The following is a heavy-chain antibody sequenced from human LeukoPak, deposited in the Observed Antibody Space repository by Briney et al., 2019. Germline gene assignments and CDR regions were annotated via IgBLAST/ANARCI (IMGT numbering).Heavy chain of an antibody. J-gene: IGHJ4*02. CDR3: AKESPHFDY. CDR1: GFTFSRFW. V-gene: IGHV3-74*01. CDR2: INTDASNT. Sequence: GGSLRLSCAASGFTFSRFWMHWVRQAPGKGLVWVSRINTDASNTIYADSVKGRFTISRDNAKNTLYLQMNSLRAEDTAVYYCAKESPHFDYWGQGTLVTVSS.